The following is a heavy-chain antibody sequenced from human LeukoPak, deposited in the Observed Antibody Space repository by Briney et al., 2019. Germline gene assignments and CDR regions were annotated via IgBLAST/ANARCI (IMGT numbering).Heavy chain of an antibody. CDR3: ARDGRVHYDFWSGYYRDEVWFDP. Sequence: ASVKVSCKASVYTFTSYYMHWVRQAPGQGLEWMGIINPSGGSTSYAQKFQGRVTMTRDTSTSTVYMELSSLRSEDTAVYYCARDGRVHYDFWSGYYRDEVWFDPWGQGTLVTVSS. D-gene: IGHD3-3*01. J-gene: IGHJ5*02. V-gene: IGHV1-46*03. CDR1: VYTFTSYY. CDR2: INPSGGST.